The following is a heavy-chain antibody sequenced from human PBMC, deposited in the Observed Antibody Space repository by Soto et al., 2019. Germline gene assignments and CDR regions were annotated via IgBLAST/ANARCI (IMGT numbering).Heavy chain of an antibody. CDR1: GYSFTSYW. CDR2: IDPSDSYT. J-gene: IGHJ4*02. CDR3: ARHPAPGYDILTGYYHFDY. V-gene: IGHV5-10-1*01. Sequence: PGESLKIPCKGSGYSFTSYWISWVRQMPGKGLEWMGRIDPSDSYTNYSPSFQGHVTISADKSISTAYLQWSSLKASDTAMYYCARHPAPGYDILTGYYHFDYWGQGTLVTVSS. D-gene: IGHD3-9*01.